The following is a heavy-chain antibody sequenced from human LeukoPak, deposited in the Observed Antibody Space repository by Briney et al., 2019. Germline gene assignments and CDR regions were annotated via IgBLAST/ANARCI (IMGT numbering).Heavy chain of an antibody. CDR2: IYHNGNT. J-gene: IGHJ4*02. Sequence: SETLSLTYTVFGYSISSAYSWGWIRQPPGKGLEWIGSIYHNGNTYYNSSLKSRVTISVDTSENQFSLKLSSVTAADTAVYYCASYKTYYDSSGNPFDYWGQGTLVTVSS. CDR3: ASYKTYYDSSGNPFDY. V-gene: IGHV4-38-2*02. D-gene: IGHD3-22*01. CDR1: GYSISSAYS.